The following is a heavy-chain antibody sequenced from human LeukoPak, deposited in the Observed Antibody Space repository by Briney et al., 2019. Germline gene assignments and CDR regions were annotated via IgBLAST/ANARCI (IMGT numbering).Heavy chain of an antibody. D-gene: IGHD5-24*01. Sequence: VKVSCKASGGTLSSYAISWVRQAPGQGLEWMRGIIPIFGTANYAQKFQGRVTITADESTSTAYMELSSLRSEDTAVYYCARSKDIRMGSKRGIEMDYWGQGTLVTVSS. J-gene: IGHJ4*02. CDR2: IIPIFGTA. V-gene: IGHV1-69*13. CDR3: ARSKDIRMGSKRGIEMDY. CDR1: GGTLSSYA.